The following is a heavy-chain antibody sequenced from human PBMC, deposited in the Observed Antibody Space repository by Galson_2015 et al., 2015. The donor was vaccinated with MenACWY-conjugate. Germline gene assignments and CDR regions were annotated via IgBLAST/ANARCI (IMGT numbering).Heavy chain of an antibody. CDR1: GYTFSNYA. CDR2: IDTHTGNP. D-gene: IGHD2-2*01. V-gene: IGHV7-4-1*02. J-gene: IGHJ5*02. CDR3: ARDQYCSSPDFYDTTSGIDP. Sequence: SVKVSCKASGYTFSNYAIHWVRQAPGQGLEWMGWIDTHTGNPTSAQGFTGRFVFSLDSSVSTAYLQISSLQAEDTAVYYCARDQYCSSPDFYDTTSGIDPWGQGTLVTVSS.